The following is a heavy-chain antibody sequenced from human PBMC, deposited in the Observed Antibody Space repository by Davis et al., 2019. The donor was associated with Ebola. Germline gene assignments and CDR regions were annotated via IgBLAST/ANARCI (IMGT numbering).Heavy chain of an antibody. CDR1: GYSFTSYW. CDR2: IYPGDSDT. J-gene: IGHJ3*02. CDR3: ARPRTSGSSHDAFDI. Sequence: PGGSLRLSCKGSGYSFTSYWIGWVRQMPGKGLEWMGIIYPGDSDTRYSPSFQGQVTISADKSITTAYLQWSSLKASDTAIYYCARPRTSGSSHDAFDIWGQGTMVTVSS. V-gene: IGHV5-51*01. D-gene: IGHD3-10*01.